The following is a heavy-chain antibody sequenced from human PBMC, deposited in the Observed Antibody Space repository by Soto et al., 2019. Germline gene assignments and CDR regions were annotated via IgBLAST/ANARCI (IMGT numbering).Heavy chain of an antibody. CDR3: AKDHRSGDSGDY. J-gene: IGHJ4*01. Sequence: QVQLVESGGGVVQPGMSLRLSCAASGFTFSSYGMHWVRQAPGKGLEWVAVISYDGSNKYYADSVKGRFTISRDNSKNTLYLQMNSLRAEDTAVYYCAKDHRSGDSGDYWGHGTLVTVSS. V-gene: IGHV3-30*18. D-gene: IGHD4-17*01. CDR2: ISYDGSNK. CDR1: GFTFSSYG.